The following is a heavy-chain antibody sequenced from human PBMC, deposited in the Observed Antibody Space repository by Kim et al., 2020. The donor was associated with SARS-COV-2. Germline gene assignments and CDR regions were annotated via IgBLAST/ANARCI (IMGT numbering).Heavy chain of an antibody. J-gene: IGHJ6*02. CDR3: ARGLYFDLYYYYYGMDV. CDR1: GFTFSSYS. D-gene: IGHD3-9*01. Sequence: GGSLRLSCAASGFTFSSYSMNWVRQAPGKGLEWVSSISSSSSYIYYADSVKGRFTISRDNAKNSLYLQMNSLRAEDTAVYYCARGLYFDLYYYYYGMDVWGQGTTVTVSS. CDR2: ISSSSSYI. V-gene: IGHV3-21*01.